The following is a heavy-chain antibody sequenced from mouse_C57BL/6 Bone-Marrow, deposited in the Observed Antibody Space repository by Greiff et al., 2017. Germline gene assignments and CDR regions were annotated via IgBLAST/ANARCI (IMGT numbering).Heavy chain of an antibody. CDR2: LHPSASDT. J-gene: IGHJ3*01. D-gene: IGHD2-2*01. V-gene: IGHV1-74*01. CDR1: GYTFTSYW. CDR3: AMGGYGVPAY. Sequence: VQLQQPGAELVKPGASVKVSCKASGYTFTSYWMHWVKQRPGQGLEWIGRLHPSASDTNYNQKFKGKATLTVYKSSSTAYMQLSSLTSEDSAVYYCAMGGYGVPAYWGQGTLVTVSA.